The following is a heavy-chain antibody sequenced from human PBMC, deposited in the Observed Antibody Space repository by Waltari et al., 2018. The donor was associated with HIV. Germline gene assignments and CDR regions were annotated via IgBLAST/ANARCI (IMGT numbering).Heavy chain of an antibody. CDR2: IYHRGSS. CDR1: GYSISSGYY. V-gene: IGHV4-38-2*02. D-gene: IGHD6-19*01. Sequence: QVQLQESGPGLVTPSATLSLTCSVSGYSISSGYYWGWPRLPPGKGLGWIGNIYHRGSSYSHPSLESRVTISVDTSKNQFSLKVSSMTAADTALYYCATIRAVAGSYYFDSWGQGILVTVSS. J-gene: IGHJ4*02. CDR3: ATIRAVAGSYYFDS.